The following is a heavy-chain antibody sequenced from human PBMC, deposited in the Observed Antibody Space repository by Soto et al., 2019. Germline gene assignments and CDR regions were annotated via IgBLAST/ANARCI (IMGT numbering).Heavy chain of an antibody. V-gene: IGHV4-34*01. CDR3: ARAYGGHALDY. Sequence: QVQLQQWGAGLLKPSETLSLTCAVYGGSFSGYYWSWIRQPPGKGLAWIGDINHSGRTNYNPSLKSRVTISADMSKSQSSLQLSSVPAASTAVCFCARAYGGHALDYWGQGTLVSVPS. CDR2: INHSGRT. D-gene: IGHD4-17*01. CDR1: GGSFSGYY. J-gene: IGHJ4*02.